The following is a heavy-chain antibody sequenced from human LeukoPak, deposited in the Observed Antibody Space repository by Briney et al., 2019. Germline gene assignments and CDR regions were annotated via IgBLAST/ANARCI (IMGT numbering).Heavy chain of an antibody. Sequence: ASVKVSCKASGYTFTTYGISWVRQAPGQGLEWMGWISAYNGNTNYAQKLQGRVTMTTDTSTSTAYMELRSLRSDDTAVYYCARTTGTTSDDVFDIWGQGTMVTVSS. J-gene: IGHJ3*02. D-gene: IGHD4-17*01. V-gene: IGHV1-18*01. CDR2: ISAYNGNT. CDR3: ARTTGTTSDDVFDI. CDR1: GYTFTTYG.